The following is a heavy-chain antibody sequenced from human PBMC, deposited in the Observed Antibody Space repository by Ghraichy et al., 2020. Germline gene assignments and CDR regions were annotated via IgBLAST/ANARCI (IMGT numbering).Heavy chain of an antibody. CDR2: TYYNSKWYN. Sequence: SQTLSLTCAISGDSVSFNSGAWNWIRLSPSRGLEWLGRTYYNSKWYNDYAISVKGRISINSDTSKNQFSLQLSSVTPEDTAVYYCARGWLRGFLDSWGQGTPVTVSS. J-gene: IGHJ4*02. D-gene: IGHD5-12*01. V-gene: IGHV6-1*01. CDR1: GDSVSFNSGA. CDR3: ARGWLRGFLDS.